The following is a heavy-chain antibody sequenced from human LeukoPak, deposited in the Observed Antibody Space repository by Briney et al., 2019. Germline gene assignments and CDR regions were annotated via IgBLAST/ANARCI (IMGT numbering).Heavy chain of an antibody. J-gene: IGHJ6*02. D-gene: IGHD3-10*01. CDR3: ARELAGRPPTYGMDV. V-gene: IGHV4-59*06. Sequence: SETLSLTCTVSGGSISSYYWSWIRQHPGKGLEWIGYIYYSGSTYYNPSLKSRVTISVDTSKNQFSLKLSSVTAADTAVYYCARELAGRPPTYGMDVWGQGTTVTVSS. CDR1: GGSISSYY. CDR2: IYYSGST.